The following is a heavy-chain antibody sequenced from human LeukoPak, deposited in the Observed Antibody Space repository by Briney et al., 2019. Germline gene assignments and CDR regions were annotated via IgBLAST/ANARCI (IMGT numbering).Heavy chain of an antibody. CDR3: ARDRYGDGFAHFDY. J-gene: IGHJ4*02. Sequence: ASVKVSCKASGFTFSTYAMHWVRQAPGQGLEWMGWITPSGDTKYPQKFQGRVAITWDTSITTAYMDLSRLTADDKAIYYCARDRYGDGFAHFDYWGQGALVTVSS. CDR1: GFTFSTYA. D-gene: IGHD5-24*01. CDR2: ITPSGDT. V-gene: IGHV1-2*02.